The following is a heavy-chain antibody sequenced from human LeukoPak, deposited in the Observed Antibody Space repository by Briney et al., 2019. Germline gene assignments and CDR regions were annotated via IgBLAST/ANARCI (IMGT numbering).Heavy chain of an antibody. J-gene: IGHJ2*01. CDR2: IKSDGSRT. Sequence: GALRLSCAASGFTFSNYWMHWVRQAPGKGLVWVSRIKSDGSRTDYADSVKGRLTISRDNSKNTVYLQMNSLRAEDTAVYYCVKGSNTYSSTSYWHFDLWGRGTLVTVSS. D-gene: IGHD6-13*01. CDR1: GFTFSNYW. CDR3: VKGSNTYSSTSYWHFDL. V-gene: IGHV3-74*01.